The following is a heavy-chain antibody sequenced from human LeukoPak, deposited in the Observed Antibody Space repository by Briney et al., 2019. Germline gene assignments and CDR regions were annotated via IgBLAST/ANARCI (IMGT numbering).Heavy chain of an antibody. J-gene: IGHJ4*02. Sequence: PSETLSLTCTVSGGSISSYYWSWIRQPAGKGLEWIGRIYTSGSTNYNPSLKSRVTISVDTSKNQFSLKLSSVTAADTAVYYCARGQSQWLALYYFDYWGQGTLVTVSS. CDR2: IYTSGST. CDR3: ARGQSQWLALYYFDY. CDR1: GGSISSYY. V-gene: IGHV4-4*07. D-gene: IGHD6-19*01.